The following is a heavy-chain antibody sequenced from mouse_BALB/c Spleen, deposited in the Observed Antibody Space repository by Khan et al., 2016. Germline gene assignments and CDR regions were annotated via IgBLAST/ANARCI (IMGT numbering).Heavy chain of an antibody. Sequence: QVQLKQSGAELVKPGASVRLSCQASGYTFTNYDINWVRQRPEQGLEWLGWIFPGDGSTKYNEKFKGKATLTTDKSSSTAYMQLSRLTSEDSAVYFCARNYYGSSSWVAYWGQGTLVTVSA. CDR1: GYTFTNYD. CDR2: IFPGDGST. CDR3: ARNYYGSSSWVAY. J-gene: IGHJ3*01. D-gene: IGHD1-1*01. V-gene: IGHV1S56*01.